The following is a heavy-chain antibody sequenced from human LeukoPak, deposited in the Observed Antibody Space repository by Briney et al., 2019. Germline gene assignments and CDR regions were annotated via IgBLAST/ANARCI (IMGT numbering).Heavy chain of an antibody. J-gene: IGHJ4*02. Sequence: GGSLRLSCAASGFTFSSYAMHWVRQAPGKGLEWVAVISYDGSNKYYADSVKGRFTISRDNSKNTLYLQMNSLRAEDTAVYYCARDDDYYDSSGQGFDYWGQGTLVTVSS. V-gene: IGHV3-30-3*01. D-gene: IGHD3-22*01. CDR2: ISYDGSNK. CDR3: ARDDDYYDSSGQGFDY. CDR1: GFTFSSYA.